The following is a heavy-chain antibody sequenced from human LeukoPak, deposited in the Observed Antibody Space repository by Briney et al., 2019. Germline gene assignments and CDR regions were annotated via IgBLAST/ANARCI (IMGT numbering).Heavy chain of an antibody. J-gene: IGHJ4*02. CDR1: GGSFSGYY. CDR3: ASGCSGGSCRDY. D-gene: IGHD2-15*01. Sequence: PSETLSLTCAVYGGSFSGYYWSWIRQPPGKGLEWIGEINHSGSTNYNPSLKSRVTISVDTSKNQFSLKLSSVTAADTAVYYCASGCSGGSCRDYWGQGTLVTVSS. CDR2: INHSGST. V-gene: IGHV4-34*01.